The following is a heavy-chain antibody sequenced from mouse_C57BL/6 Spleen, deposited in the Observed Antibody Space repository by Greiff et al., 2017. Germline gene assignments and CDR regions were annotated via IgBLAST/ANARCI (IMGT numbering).Heavy chain of an antibody. D-gene: IGHD1-1*02. CDR1: GFTFSSYA. J-gene: IGHJ2*01. CDR3: ARDGNFDY. Sequence: DVKLVESGGGLVKPGGSLKLSCAASGFTFSSYAMSWVRQTPEKRLEWVATVSDGGSYTYYPDNVKGRFTISRDNAKNNLYLQMSHLKSEDTAMYYCARDGNFDYWGQGTTLTVSS. CDR2: VSDGGSYT. V-gene: IGHV5-4*01.